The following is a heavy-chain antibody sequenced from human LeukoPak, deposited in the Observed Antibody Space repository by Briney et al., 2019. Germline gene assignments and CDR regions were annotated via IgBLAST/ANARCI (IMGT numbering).Heavy chain of an antibody. CDR1: GFTFSSYS. J-gene: IGHJ2*01. CDR2: IDSDGSST. CDR3: ARPPYSSGSFDL. V-gene: IGHV3-74*01. D-gene: IGHD6-19*01. Sequence: GGSLRLSCAASGFTFSSYSMNWVRQAPGKGLVWVSRIDSDGSSTTYAGSVKGRFTISRDNAKNTLYLQMNSLRAEDTAVYYCARPPYSSGSFDLWGRGTLVTVSS.